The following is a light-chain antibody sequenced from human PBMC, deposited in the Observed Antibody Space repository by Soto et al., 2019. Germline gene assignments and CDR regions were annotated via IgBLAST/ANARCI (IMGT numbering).Light chain of an antibody. CDR3: AAWDDSLNGYVV. J-gene: IGLJ2*01. CDR2: DNS. Sequence: QSVLTQPPSASGTPGQRVTISCSGRSSNIGSNTVNWYQQLPGTASKLLIYDNSQRPSGVPDRFSGSKSGTSASLAISVLQSEDEADYYCAAWDDSLNGYVVFGGGTKLTVL. V-gene: IGLV1-44*01. CDR1: SSNIGSNT.